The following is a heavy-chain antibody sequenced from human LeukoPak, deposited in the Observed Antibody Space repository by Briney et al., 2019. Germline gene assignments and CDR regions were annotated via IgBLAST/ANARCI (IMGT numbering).Heavy chain of an antibody. CDR2: IRSKAYGGTT. D-gene: IGHD3-16*01. CDR3: TTFWDKGWYYGMDV. CDR1: GFTFGDYA. Sequence: PGGSLRLSCTASGFTFGDYAMSWVRQAPGKGLEWVGFIRSKAYGGTTEYAASVKGRFTISRDDSKSIAYLQMNSLKTEDTAVYYCTTFWDKGWYYGMDVWGQGTTVTVSS. V-gene: IGHV3-49*04. J-gene: IGHJ6*01.